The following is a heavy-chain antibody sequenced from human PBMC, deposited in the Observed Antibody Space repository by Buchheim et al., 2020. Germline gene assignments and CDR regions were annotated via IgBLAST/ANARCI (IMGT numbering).Heavy chain of an antibody. J-gene: IGHJ6*02. CDR1: GFTFSSYS. CDR3: ARDPTGYYYYYGMGV. D-gene: IGHD4-11*01. CDR2: ISSSSSTI. V-gene: IGHV3-48*01. Sequence: EVQLVESGGGLVQPGGSLRLSCAASGFTFSSYSMNWVRQAPGKGLEWVSYISSSSSTIYYADSVKGRFTISRDNAQHSLYLQMNSLRAEDTAVYYCARDPTGYYYYYGMGVWGQGTT.